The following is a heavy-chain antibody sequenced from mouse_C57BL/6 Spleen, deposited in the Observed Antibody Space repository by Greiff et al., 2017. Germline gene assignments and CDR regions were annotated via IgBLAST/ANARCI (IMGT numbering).Heavy chain of an antibody. CDR2: IYPRSGNT. D-gene: IGHD2-10*02. Sequence: QVQLQQPGAELARPGASVKLSCKASGYTFTSYGISWVKQRTGQGLEWIGEIYPRSGNTYYNEKFKGKATLTADKSSSTAYMELRSLTSEDSAVYFCARYGNFVWYFDVWGTGTTVTVSS. J-gene: IGHJ1*03. CDR1: GYTFTSYG. V-gene: IGHV1-81*01. CDR3: ARYGNFVWYFDV.